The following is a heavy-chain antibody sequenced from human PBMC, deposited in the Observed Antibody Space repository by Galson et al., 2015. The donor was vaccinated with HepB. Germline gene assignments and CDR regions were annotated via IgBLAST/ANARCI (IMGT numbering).Heavy chain of an antibody. Sequence: SLRLSCAASGFTFSSYSMNWVRQAPGKGLEWVSSISSSSSYIYYADSVKGRFTISRDNAKNSLYLQMNSLGAEDTAVYYCARDLPVVRGGNDYWGQGTLVTVSS. CDR3: ARDLPVVRGGNDY. D-gene: IGHD3-10*01. CDR1: GFTFSSYS. CDR2: ISSSSSYI. V-gene: IGHV3-21*01. J-gene: IGHJ4*02.